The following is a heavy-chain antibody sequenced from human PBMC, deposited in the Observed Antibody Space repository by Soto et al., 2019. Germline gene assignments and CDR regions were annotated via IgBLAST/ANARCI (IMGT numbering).Heavy chain of an antibody. D-gene: IGHD6-13*01. Sequence: QVQLQQWGAGLLKPSETLSLTCAVYGGSFSGYYWSWIRQPPGKGLEWIGEINHSGSSNYNPSLKSRVTISVDTSKNQFSLKLGSVTAADTAVYYCARSYSRNFDYWGQGTLVTVSS. V-gene: IGHV4-34*01. J-gene: IGHJ4*02. CDR1: GGSFSGYY. CDR2: INHSGSS. CDR3: ARSYSRNFDY.